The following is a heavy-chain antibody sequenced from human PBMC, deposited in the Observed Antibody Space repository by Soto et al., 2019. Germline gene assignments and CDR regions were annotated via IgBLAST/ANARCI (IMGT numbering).Heavy chain of an antibody. J-gene: IGHJ4*02. V-gene: IGHV1-2*02. Sequence: QVRLVQSGAEVKKPGASVKVTCKPSGYTFTDAYIHWVRQAPGQGLEWLGCINPKNGGTNYAQKFQGRVTMTRDTSSSTSFMELSSLNSNDTAVYYCAREEGTELDFWGQGTLVTVSS. CDR3: AREEGTELDF. D-gene: IGHD1-7*01. CDR2: INPKNGGT. CDR1: GYTFTDAY.